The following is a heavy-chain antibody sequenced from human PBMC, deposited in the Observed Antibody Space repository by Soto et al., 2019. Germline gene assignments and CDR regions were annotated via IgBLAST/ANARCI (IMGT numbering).Heavy chain of an antibody. V-gene: IGHV4-59*01. CDR3: ARDKTYSSSPTLDH. J-gene: IGHJ4*02. CDR2: IYYSGST. D-gene: IGHD4-4*01. CDR1: GCSINSYY. Sequence: NPSETLSLTCTVSGCSINSYYWSWIRQPPGKGLEWIGYIYYSGSTNYNPSLKSRVTISVDTSKNQVSLKLSSVTAADTALYYCARDKTYSSSPTLDHWGQGTQVTVSS.